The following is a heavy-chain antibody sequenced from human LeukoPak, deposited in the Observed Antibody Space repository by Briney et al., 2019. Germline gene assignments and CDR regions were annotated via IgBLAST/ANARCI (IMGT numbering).Heavy chain of an antibody. CDR3: ARGRSGFYSDY. Sequence: GGSLRLSCAASGFTFSSYWVHWVRQAPGKGLVWVSRINTDGSSTIYADSVKGRFTVSRDNAKNTPYLQMNSLRVEDTAIYYCARGRSGFYSDYWGQGTLVTVSS. CDR1: GFTFSSYW. J-gene: IGHJ4*02. V-gene: IGHV3-74*01. D-gene: IGHD3-22*01. CDR2: INTDGSST.